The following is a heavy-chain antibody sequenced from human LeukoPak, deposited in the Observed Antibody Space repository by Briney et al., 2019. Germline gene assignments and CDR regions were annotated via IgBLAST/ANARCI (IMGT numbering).Heavy chain of an antibody. D-gene: IGHD4-23*01. CDR3: ARERVTTVGDACDI. V-gene: IGHV3-48*03. Sequence: GGSLRLSCAASGFTFSSSEINWVRQAPGKGLEWVSYISSLGTKIYYADSVKGRFTMSRDNAKNSLYLQMNSLRADDPAIYYCARERVTTVGDACDIWGHGTMVTVSS. J-gene: IGHJ3*02. CDR1: GFTFSSSE. CDR2: ISSLGTKI.